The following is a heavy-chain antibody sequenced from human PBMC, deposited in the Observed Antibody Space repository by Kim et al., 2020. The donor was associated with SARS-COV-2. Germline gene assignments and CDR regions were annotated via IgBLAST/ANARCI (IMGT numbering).Heavy chain of an antibody. V-gene: IGHV1-3*01. J-gene: IGHJ4*02. CDR3: AREGYGDCFDY. D-gene: IGHD4-17*01. Sequence: TKYSQKFQGRVTITRDTSASTAYMELSSLRSEDTAVYYCAREGYGDCFDYWGQGTLVTVSS. CDR2: T.